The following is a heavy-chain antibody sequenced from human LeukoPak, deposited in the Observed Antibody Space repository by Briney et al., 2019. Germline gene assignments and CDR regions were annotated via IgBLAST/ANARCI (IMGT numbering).Heavy chain of an antibody. CDR2: XWYDGSNK. CDR3: ARDSIPAAIRNWFDP. J-gene: IGHJ5*02. D-gene: IGHD2-2*02. V-gene: IGHV3-33*01. Sequence: GGSXRLSCAXXXXXXSXXXMXWVRQXXXXXXEWXAVXWYDGSNKYYADSVKGRFTISRDNSKNTLYLQMNSLRAEDTAVYYCARDSIPAAIRNWFDPWGQGTLVTVSS. CDR1: XXXXSXXX.